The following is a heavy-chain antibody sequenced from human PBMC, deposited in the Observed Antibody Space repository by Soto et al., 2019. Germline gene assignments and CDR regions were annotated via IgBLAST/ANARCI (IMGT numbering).Heavy chain of an antibody. V-gene: IGHV4-4*07. D-gene: IGHD6-19*01. CDR3: ARSAIMGIEVAGHFDS. CDR2: MYVRGRG. J-gene: IGHJ4*02. CDR1: GGPITGSY. Sequence: QVQLQESGPGLVKSSETLSLTCSVSGGPITGSYLSWIRQPVGKGLEWIGRMYVRGRGDYNPSLKSRVTMSIDTSKNQFSLKVKSVTAADTAVYYCARSAIMGIEVAGHFDSWGQGTLVRVSS.